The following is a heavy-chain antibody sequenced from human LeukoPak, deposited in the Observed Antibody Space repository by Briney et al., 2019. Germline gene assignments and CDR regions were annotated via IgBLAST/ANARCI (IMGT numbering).Heavy chain of an antibody. D-gene: IGHD1-26*01. J-gene: IGHJ3*02. CDR3: ARGDHWEDDAFDI. Sequence: GASVKVSCKASGYTFTGYYMHWVRQAPGQGLEWMGWINPNSGGTNYAQKFQGRVTMTRDTSISTAYMELSRLRSDDTVVYYCARGDHWEDDAFDIWGQGTMVTVSS. CDR2: INPNSGGT. CDR1: GYTFTGYY. V-gene: IGHV1-2*02.